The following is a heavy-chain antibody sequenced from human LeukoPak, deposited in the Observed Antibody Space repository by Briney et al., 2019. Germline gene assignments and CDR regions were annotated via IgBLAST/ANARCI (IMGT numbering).Heavy chain of an antibody. CDR3: ARGRIDPTIAADDYYYYGMDV. CDR1: GFTFSSYS. D-gene: IGHD6-13*01. J-gene: IGHJ6*02. CDR2: ISSSSSYI. Sequence: SGGSLRLSCAAPGFTFSSYSMNWIRQAPGKGLEWVSSISSSSSYIYYADSVKGRFTISRDNAKNSLYLQMNSLRAEDTAVYYCARGRIDPTIAADDYYYYGMDVWGQGTTVTVSS. V-gene: IGHV3-21*01.